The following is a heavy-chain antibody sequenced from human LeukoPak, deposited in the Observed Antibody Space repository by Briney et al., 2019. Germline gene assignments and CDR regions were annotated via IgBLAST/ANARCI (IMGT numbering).Heavy chain of an antibody. CDR2: IYHSGST. CDR1: GYSISSGYY. CDR3: AREDSPNAFDI. Sequence: SETLSLTCTVSGYSISSGYYWGWIRQPPGKGLEWIGSIYHSGSTYYNPSLKSRVTISADTSKNQFSLKLSPVTAADTAVYYCAREDSPNAFDIWGQGTMVTVSS. J-gene: IGHJ3*02. V-gene: IGHV4-38-2*02.